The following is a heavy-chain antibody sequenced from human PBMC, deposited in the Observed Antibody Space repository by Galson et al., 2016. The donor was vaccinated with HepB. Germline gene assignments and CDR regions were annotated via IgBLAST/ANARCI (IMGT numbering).Heavy chain of an antibody. CDR1: GFTFSSYW. J-gene: IGHJ3*02. D-gene: IGHD3-9*01. V-gene: IGHV1-69*06. CDR3: ASRPSYYDILTGSEAFGI. Sequence: SCAASGFTFSSYWMTWVRQAPGQGLEWMGGLIPIFGSTNYTQKFQGRVTITADKSTSTAYMELSSLRSEDTAVYYCASRPSYYDILTGSEAFGIWGQGTVVTVSS. CDR2: LIPIFGST.